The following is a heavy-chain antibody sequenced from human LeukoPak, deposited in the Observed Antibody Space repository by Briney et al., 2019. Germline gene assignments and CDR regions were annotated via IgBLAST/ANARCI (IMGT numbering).Heavy chain of an antibody. Sequence: PSETLSLTCAVYGGSFSGYYWSWIRQPPGKGLEWIGEINHSGSTNYNPALKSRVTISVGTSKNQFSLKLSSVTAADTAVYYCAGTIFGVFISDWGQGTLVTVSS. D-gene: IGHD3-3*01. CDR2: INHSGST. J-gene: IGHJ4*02. CDR3: AGTIFGVFISD. V-gene: IGHV4-34*01. CDR1: GGSFSGYY.